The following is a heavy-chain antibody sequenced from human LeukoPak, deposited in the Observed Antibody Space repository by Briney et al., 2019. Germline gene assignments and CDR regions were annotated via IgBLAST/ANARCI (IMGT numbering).Heavy chain of an antibody. J-gene: IGHJ4*02. Sequence: GGSLRLSCAASGFTFSTYAMSWVRQAPGKGLEWVSAINGSGGSTYYADFVKGLITISRDNSKNTLYLQMNSLRAEDTDVYYYVRDVLRFLEWLSRWSFDYWGQGTLVTVSS. CDR2: INGSGGST. CDR3: VRDVLRFLEWLSRWSFDY. D-gene: IGHD3-3*01. CDR1: GFTFSTYA. V-gene: IGHV3-23*01.